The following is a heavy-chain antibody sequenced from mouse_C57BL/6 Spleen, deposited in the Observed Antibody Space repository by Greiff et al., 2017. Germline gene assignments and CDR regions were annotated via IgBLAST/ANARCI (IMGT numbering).Heavy chain of an antibody. D-gene: IGHD2-3*01. CDR3: ARSGDGYPFDY. CDR2: LYPGSGNT. J-gene: IGHJ2*01. V-gene: IGHV1-66*01. CDR1: GYSFTSYY. Sequence: QVQLQQSGPELVKPGASVKISCKASGYSFTSYYIHWVKQRPGQGLEWIGWLYPGSGNTKYNEKFKGKATLTADTSSSTAYMQLSSLTSEDSAVYYCARSGDGYPFDYWGQGTTLTVSS.